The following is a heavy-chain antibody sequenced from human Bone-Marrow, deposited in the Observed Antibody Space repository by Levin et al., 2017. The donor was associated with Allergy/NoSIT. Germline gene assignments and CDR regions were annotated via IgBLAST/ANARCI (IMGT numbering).Heavy chain of an antibody. V-gene: IGHV4-39*01. CDR1: GASINNNIYY. D-gene: IGHD2-2*01. Sequence: SETLSLTCSVSGASINNNIYYWDWVRQPPGKELEWIGSIDYAGGTYYKTSLKSRVTISVDTSKNQFSLRLESVTGADTAVYYCAAHQMPPPKYYGMDVWGQGTTVTVSS. CDR3: AAHQMPPPKYYGMDV. CDR2: IDYAGGT. J-gene: IGHJ6*02.